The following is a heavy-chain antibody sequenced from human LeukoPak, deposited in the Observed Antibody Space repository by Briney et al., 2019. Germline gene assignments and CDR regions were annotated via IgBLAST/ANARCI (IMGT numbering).Heavy chain of an antibody. Sequence: SETLSLTCSVSGHSIRSGYYWGWIRQPPGKGLEWIGSFYRSGSIYYNPSLKSRVTISLDTSKNQFSLKVTSVTAADTAVYYCARDRFDDSNGYYYHSYYYMNVWGKGTTVTVSS. D-gene: IGHD3-22*01. CDR2: FYRSGSI. V-gene: IGHV4-38-2*02. CDR1: GHSIRSGYY. CDR3: ARDRFDDSNGYYYHSYYYMNV. J-gene: IGHJ6*03.